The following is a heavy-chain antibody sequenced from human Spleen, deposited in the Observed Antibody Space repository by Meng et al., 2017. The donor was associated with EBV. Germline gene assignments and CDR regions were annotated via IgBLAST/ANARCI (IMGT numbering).Heavy chain of an antibody. CDR3: ARAASSNWYDWFDS. Sequence: QVQLVQSGSELKKPXASVKISCKASGYTFTSYAVNWVRQAPGQGLEWMGWINTNTGHPTYAQGLTGRFVLSLDTSVSTTYLQISSLTAEDTAVYYCARAASSNWYDWFDSWGQGTLVTVSS. CDR2: INTNTGHP. D-gene: IGHD6-13*01. CDR1: GYTFTSYA. J-gene: IGHJ5*01. V-gene: IGHV7-4-1*02.